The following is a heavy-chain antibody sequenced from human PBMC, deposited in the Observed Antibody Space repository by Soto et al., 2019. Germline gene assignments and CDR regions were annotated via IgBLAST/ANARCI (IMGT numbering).Heavy chain of an antibody. Sequence: PRLSCAASGFTFSSYGMHWVRQAPGKGLEWVAVISYDGSNKYYADSVKGRFTISRDNSKNTLYLQMNSLRAEDTAVYYCAKDINRYYYDSSGYPAYYYYGMDVWGQGPTVTVSS. CDR1: GFTFSSYG. J-gene: IGHJ6*02. CDR3: AKDINRYYYDSSGYPAYYYYGMDV. D-gene: IGHD3-22*01. V-gene: IGHV3-30*18. CDR2: ISYDGSNK.